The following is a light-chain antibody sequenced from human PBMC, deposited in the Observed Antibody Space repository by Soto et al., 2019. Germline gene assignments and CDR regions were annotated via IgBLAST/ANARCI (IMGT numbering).Light chain of an antibody. CDR2: DAS. J-gene: IGKJ4*01. CDR3: QQRSNWPLLT. CDR1: QSVSSY. Sequence: EIVMTQSPATLSVSPGERAILSCRASQSVSSYLAWYQQKPGQAPRLLIYDASNRATGIPARFSGSGSGTDFTLTISSLEPEDFAVYYCQQRSNWPLLTFGGGTKVDIK. V-gene: IGKV3-11*01.